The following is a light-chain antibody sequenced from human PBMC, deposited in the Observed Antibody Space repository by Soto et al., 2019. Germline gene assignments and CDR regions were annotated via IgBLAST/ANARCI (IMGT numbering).Light chain of an antibody. Sequence: DIQMTQSPSSLSASVGDRVTITCRASQSISSYLNWYKQKPGKAPKLLIYAASSLQSGVPSRFSGSGSGTDFTLTISSLQPEDFATYFCQQSYSTPPTFGGGTEVEIK. J-gene: IGKJ4*01. CDR2: AAS. CDR1: QSISSY. CDR3: QQSYSTPPT. V-gene: IGKV1-39*01.